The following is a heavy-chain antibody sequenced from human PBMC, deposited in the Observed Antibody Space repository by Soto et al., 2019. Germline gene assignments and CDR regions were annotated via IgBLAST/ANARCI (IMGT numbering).Heavy chain of an antibody. D-gene: IGHD3-22*01. CDR1: GGTFSSYT. Sequence: GASVKVSCKASGGTFSSYTISWVRQAPGQGLEWMGRIIPILGIANYAQRFQGRVTITAGKSTSTAYMELSSLRSEDTAVYYCARAGHYYDSTPLDYWGQGTLVSVSS. CDR2: IIPILGIA. V-gene: IGHV1-69*02. CDR3: ARAGHYYDSTPLDY. J-gene: IGHJ4*02.